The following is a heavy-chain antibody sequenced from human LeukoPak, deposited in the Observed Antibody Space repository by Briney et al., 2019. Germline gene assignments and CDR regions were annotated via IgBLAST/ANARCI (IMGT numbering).Heavy chain of an antibody. D-gene: IGHD6-13*01. J-gene: IGHJ4*02. CDR3: ARDLKSYGYSSGWYGGPIFDY. CDR1: GDSVSSNSAA. CDR2: TYYRSKWYN. Sequence: SQTLSLTCAISGDSVSSNSAAWNWIRQSPSRGLEWLGRTYYRSKWYNDYAVSVKSRITINPDTSKNQFSLQLNSVTPEDTAVYYCARDLKSYGYSSGWYGGPIFDYWGQGTLVTVSS. V-gene: IGHV6-1*01.